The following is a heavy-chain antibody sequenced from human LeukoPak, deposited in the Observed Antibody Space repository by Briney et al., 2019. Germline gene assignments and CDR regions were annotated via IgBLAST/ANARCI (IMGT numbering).Heavy chain of an antibody. CDR1: GGSFSGYY. D-gene: IGHD6-19*01. Sequence: SETMSLTCAAYGGSFSGYYWSWIRQPPGKGLEWIGEINHSGSTNYNPSLKSRVTISVDTSKNQFSLKLSSVTAADTAVYYCARARSHSSGWNFWGQGTLVTVSS. V-gene: IGHV4-34*01. CDR2: INHSGST. CDR3: ARARSHSSGWNF. J-gene: IGHJ4*02.